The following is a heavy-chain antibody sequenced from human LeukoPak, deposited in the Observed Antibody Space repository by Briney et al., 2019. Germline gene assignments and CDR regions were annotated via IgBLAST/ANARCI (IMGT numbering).Heavy chain of an antibody. CDR3: AREGGSGSLDY. D-gene: IGHD3-10*01. CDR1: GGSISSGGYS. CDR2: IYHSGST. V-gene: IGHV4-30-2*01. J-gene: IGHJ4*02. Sequence: PSQTLSLTCAVSGGSISSGGYSWSWIRQPPGKGLEGIGYIYHSGSTYYTPSLKSRVTISVDRSKNQFSLKLSSVTAADTAVYYCAREGGSGSLDYWGQGTLVTVPS.